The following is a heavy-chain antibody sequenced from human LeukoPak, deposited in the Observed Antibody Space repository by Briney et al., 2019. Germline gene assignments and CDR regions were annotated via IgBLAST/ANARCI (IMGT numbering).Heavy chain of an antibody. CDR2: IYYSGST. CDR3: ARHAKTPLMAEFDY. CDR1: GGSMSPYH. V-gene: IGHV4-59*08. D-gene: IGHD4/OR15-4a*01. J-gene: IGHJ4*02. Sequence: PSETLSLTCTVSGGSMSPYHWGWIRQPPGKGLEWTGYIYYSGSTNYNPSLNSRVTISVDTSKNQFSLRLSSVTAADTAVYYCARHAKTPLMAEFDYWGQGTLVTVSS.